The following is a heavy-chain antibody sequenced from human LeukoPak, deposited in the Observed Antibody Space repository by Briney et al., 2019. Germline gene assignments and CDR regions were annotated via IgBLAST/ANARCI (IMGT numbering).Heavy chain of an antibody. CDR2: IYYSGST. CDR1: GGSISSLY. Sequence: SETLSLTCAVSGGSISSLYWNWIRQPPGKGLEYIGYIYYSGSTNYNPSLKSRVTISIDTSKNQFSLKLNSVTVADTAIYYCARGSGSYGSNMDVWGKGTTVTISS. V-gene: IGHV4-59*01. D-gene: IGHD3-10*01. J-gene: IGHJ6*03. CDR3: ARGSGSYGSNMDV.